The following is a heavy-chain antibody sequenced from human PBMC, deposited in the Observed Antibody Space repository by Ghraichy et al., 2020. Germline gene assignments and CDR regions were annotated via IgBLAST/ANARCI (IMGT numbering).Heavy chain of an antibody. Sequence: SETLSLTCTVSNGSISGFYWSWIRQPPGKGLEWVGYIYYSGSKNYSPFLRSRVTISLDASNDQFSLNLNSVTAADTAVYYCARLREGSVDYWGQGTLVTVSS. V-gene: IGHV4-59*08. CDR3: ARLREGSVDY. CDR2: IYYSGSK. CDR1: NGSISGFY. J-gene: IGHJ4*02.